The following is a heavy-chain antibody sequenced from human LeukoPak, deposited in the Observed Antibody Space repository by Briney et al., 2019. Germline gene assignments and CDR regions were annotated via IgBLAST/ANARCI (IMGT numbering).Heavy chain of an antibody. V-gene: IGHV3-30*18. CDR1: GFTFSSYG. Sequence: QAGRSLRLSCAASGFTFSSYGMHWVRQAPGKGLEWVAVISYDGSNKYYADSVKGRFTISRDNSKNTLYLQMSSLRAEETAGYYCAKAGYCSGVSCWSDFDDWGQGTLVTVSS. CDR2: ISYDGSNK. J-gene: IGHJ4*02. CDR3: AKAGYCSGVSCWSDFDD. D-gene: IGHD2-15*01.